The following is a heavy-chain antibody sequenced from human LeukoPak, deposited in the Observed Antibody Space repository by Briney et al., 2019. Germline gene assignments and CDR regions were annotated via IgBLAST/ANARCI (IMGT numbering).Heavy chain of an antibody. Sequence: ASVKVSCKASGYTFTSYAMHWVRQAPGQRLEWMGWINAGNGNTKYSQKFQGRVTITRDTSASTAYMELSSLRSEDTAVYYCARDKPGICSSTSCSPDYYYGMDVWGQGTTVTVSS. CDR3: ARDKPGICSSTSCSPDYYYGMDV. J-gene: IGHJ6*02. V-gene: IGHV1-3*01. D-gene: IGHD2-2*01. CDR2: INAGNGNT. CDR1: GYTFTSYA.